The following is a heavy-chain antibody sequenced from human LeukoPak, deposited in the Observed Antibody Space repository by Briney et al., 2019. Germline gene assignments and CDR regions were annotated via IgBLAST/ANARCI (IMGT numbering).Heavy chain of an antibody. J-gene: IGHJ4*02. CDR1: GGSISSSNW. CDR3: ARASGSFDY. CDR2: IWSDGSNK. D-gene: IGHD1-26*01. V-gene: IGHV3-33*08. Sequence: PSGTLSLTCAVSGGSISSSNWWSWVRQPPGKGLEWVAVIWSDGSNKYYADSVKGRFTISRDNSKDTLYLQLNSLRAEDTAVYYCARASGSFDYWGQGTLVSVSS.